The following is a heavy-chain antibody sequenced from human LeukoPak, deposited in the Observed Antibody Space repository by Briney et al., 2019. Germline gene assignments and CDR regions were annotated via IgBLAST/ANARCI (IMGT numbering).Heavy chain of an antibody. CDR2: INSDGSTT. CDR1: GFTFSSYW. J-gene: IGHJ4*02. V-gene: IGHV3-74*01. Sequence: GGSLRLSCGASGFTFSSYWMHWVRQAPGKGLVWISRINSDGSTTSYADSVKDRFTISRDNAKNTLYLQMNSLRAEDTAVYYCARGNYYGQDYWGQGTLVTVSS. CDR3: ARGNYYGQDY. D-gene: IGHD3-10*01.